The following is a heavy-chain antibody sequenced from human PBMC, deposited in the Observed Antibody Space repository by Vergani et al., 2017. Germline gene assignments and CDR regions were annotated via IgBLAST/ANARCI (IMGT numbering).Heavy chain of an antibody. J-gene: IGHJ5*02. Sequence: EKQLVQSGSETKKPGESLKISCKGSGYSFTSYWIGWVRQMPGKGLEWMGIIYPGDSDTRYSPSFQGQVTISADKSLSTAYLQWSSLKASDTATYYCAKTHYFSSLYSSYNWFDPWGQGTQVTVSS. CDR3: AKTHYFSSLYSSYNWFDP. D-gene: IGHD3-3*01. CDR1: GYSFTSYW. CDR2: IYPGDSDT. V-gene: IGHV5-51*01.